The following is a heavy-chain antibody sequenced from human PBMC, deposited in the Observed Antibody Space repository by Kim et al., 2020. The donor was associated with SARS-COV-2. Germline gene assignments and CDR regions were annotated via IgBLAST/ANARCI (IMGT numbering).Heavy chain of an antibody. CDR2: T. CDR3: ARAHRLVWFDP. Sequence: THTNPSLTSRVTISVTTSKNQFSLKLSSVTAADTAVYYCARAHRLVWFDPWGQGTLVTVSS. D-gene: IGHD3-16*01. V-gene: IGHV4-59*01. J-gene: IGHJ5*02.